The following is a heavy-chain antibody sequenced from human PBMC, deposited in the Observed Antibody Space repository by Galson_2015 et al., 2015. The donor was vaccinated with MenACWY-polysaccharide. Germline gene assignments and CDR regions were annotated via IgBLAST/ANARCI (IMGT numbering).Heavy chain of an antibody. Sequence: SLRLSCAASRFTFSNYAMSWVRQAPGKGLGWVSTIGGSGDETYYADSVKGRFTISRDNSKNTLFLQMNSLRAEDAAVYYCAKGPYYGMDVWGQGTTVTVSS. V-gene: IGHV3-23*01. J-gene: IGHJ6*02. CDR2: IGGSGDET. CDR1: RFTFSNYA. CDR3: AKGPYYGMDV.